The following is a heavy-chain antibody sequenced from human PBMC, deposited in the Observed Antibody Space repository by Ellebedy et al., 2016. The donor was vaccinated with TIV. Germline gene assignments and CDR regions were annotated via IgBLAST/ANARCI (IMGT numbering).Heavy chain of an antibody. CDR2: FDWDDDK. D-gene: IGHD3-10*01. V-gene: IGHV2-70*11. J-gene: IGHJ4*02. CDR1: GFSLTTSGMC. CDR3: ARGKYASGAFDY. Sequence: SGPTLVKPTQTLTLTCTFSGFSLTTSGMCVSWIRQPPGKALEWLARFDWDDDKYYSTSLKTRLTISKDTSKNQVVLTMTNMDPVDTATFYCARGKYASGAFDYWGQGTPVTVSS.